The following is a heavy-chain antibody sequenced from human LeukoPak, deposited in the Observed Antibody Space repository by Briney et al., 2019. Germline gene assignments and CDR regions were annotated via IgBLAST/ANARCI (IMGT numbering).Heavy chain of an antibody. Sequence: SETLSLTCTVSGGSISSYYWSWIRQPPGKGLEWIGYIYYSGSTNYNPSLKSRVTISVDTSKNQFSLKLSSVTAADTAVCHCARAPGYSSGWYNYCGQGTLVTVSS. CDR3: ARAPGYSSGWYNY. V-gene: IGHV4-59*01. CDR2: IYYSGST. D-gene: IGHD6-19*01. CDR1: GGSISSYY. J-gene: IGHJ4*02.